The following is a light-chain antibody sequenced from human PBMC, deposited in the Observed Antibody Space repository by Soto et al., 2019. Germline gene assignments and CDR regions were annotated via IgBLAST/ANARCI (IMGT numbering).Light chain of an antibody. CDR1: QSITTW. V-gene: IGKV1-5*01. Sequence: DIQMTQSPSTLSASVGDRVTITCRASQSITTWLAWYQQEPGKAPKLLIYDASSLESGVPSRFGGSGSGTEFTLTISSLQPDDFATYYCQQYNSYPYTFGQGSKLEIK. CDR2: DAS. J-gene: IGKJ2*01. CDR3: QQYNSYPYT.